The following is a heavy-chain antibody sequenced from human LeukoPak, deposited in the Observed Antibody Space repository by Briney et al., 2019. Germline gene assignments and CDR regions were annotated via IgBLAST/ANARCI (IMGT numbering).Heavy chain of an antibody. J-gene: IGHJ4*02. Sequence: GGSLRLSCAASGFTFSSYSMNWVRQAPGKGLEWVSSISSSSSYIYYADSMKGRFTISRDNAKNSLYLQMNSLRAEDTAVYYCARDRGCSTTSCYTLSFGCWGQGTLVTVSS. V-gene: IGHV3-21*01. CDR1: GFTFSSYS. D-gene: IGHD2-2*02. CDR2: ISSSSSYI. CDR3: ARDRGCSTTSCYTLSFGC.